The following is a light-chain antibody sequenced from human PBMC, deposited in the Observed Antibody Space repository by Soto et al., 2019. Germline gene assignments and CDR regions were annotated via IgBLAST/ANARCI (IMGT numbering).Light chain of an antibody. Sequence: NVMAQSPATLSVSPGLRPTLACTASQSVSSHLAWYQQKPGQAHRLLLYGASTRATGIPARFSGSGSGTEFTLTISSLQSEDFAVYYCQQYNNWPQVTFGQGTKVDIK. CDR3: QQYNNWPQVT. CDR2: GAS. V-gene: IGKV3-15*01. J-gene: IGKJ1*01. CDR1: QSVSSH.